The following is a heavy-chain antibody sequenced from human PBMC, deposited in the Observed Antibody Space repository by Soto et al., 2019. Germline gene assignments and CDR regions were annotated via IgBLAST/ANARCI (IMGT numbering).Heavy chain of an antibody. CDR1: VFPFSSQS. CDR2: LSHDGSSE. CDR3: ASGQAFYYDTSRY. V-gene: IGHV3-30-3*01. Sequence: GWSLRLSCASSVFPFSSQSLHWVRQAPGKGLEWVAVLSHDGSSEYYADSVKGRFTISRDTSANMLFLHMNNLRTEDTAVYYCASGQAFYYDTSRYWGQGTVVTVSS. D-gene: IGHD3-22*01. J-gene: IGHJ4*02.